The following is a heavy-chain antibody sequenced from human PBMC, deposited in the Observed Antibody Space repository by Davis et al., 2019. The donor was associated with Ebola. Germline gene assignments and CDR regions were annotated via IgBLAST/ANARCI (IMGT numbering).Heavy chain of an antibody. CDR1: GDSISSGSYY. CDR2: INHSGST. V-gene: IGHV4-39*07. CDR3: ARGTSSSRYYFDY. J-gene: IGHJ4*02. Sequence: PSETLSLTCTVSGDSISSGSYYWSWIRQPPGKGLEWIGEINHSGSTNYNPSLKSRVTISVDTSKNQFSLKLSSVTAADTAVYYCARGTSSSRYYFDYWGQGTLVTVSS. D-gene: IGHD6-13*01.